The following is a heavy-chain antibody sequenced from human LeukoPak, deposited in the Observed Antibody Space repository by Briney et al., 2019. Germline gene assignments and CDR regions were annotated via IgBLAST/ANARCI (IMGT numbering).Heavy chain of an antibody. CDR3: ARSTDFWSGYYTTDFDY. Sequence: PSETLSLTCTVPGGSISSYYWSWLRQPPGKGLEWIGYIYYSGSTNYNPSLKSRVTISVDTSKNQFSLKLSSVTAADTAVYYCARSTDFWSGYYTTDFDYWGQGTLVTVSS. CDR1: GGSISSYY. J-gene: IGHJ4*02. V-gene: IGHV4-59*01. D-gene: IGHD3-3*01. CDR2: IYYSGST.